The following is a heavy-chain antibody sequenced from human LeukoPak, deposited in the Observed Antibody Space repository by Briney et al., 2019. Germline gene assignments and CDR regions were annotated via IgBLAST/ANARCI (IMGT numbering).Heavy chain of an antibody. CDR1: GFTFSDYY. CDR3: ARDDYGSGTTAGGYFDY. Sequence: PGGSLRLSCAVSGFTFSDYYMSWIRQAPGKGLEWVSYISSGGSTISHADSVKSRFTISRDNAENSLYLQMNSLRAEDTAVYYCARDDYGSGTTAGGYFDYWGQGTLVTVSS. D-gene: IGHD3-10*01. J-gene: IGHJ4*02. CDR2: ISSGGSTI. V-gene: IGHV3-11*01.